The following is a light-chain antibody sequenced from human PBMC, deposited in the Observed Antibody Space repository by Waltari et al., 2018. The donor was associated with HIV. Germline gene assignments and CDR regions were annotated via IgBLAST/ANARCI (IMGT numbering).Light chain of an antibody. CDR1: ALPKQY. Sequence: SYELTQPPSVPVPPGQTASITRAGAALPKQYAYVYRQQPGQAPVLVMSNDSERPSGIPERFSGSSSGTIVTLTISGVQAEDEADYYCQSADSSGTYTVFGGGTKLTVL. V-gene: IGLV3-25*03. J-gene: IGLJ2*01. CDR2: NDS. CDR3: QSADSSGTYTV.